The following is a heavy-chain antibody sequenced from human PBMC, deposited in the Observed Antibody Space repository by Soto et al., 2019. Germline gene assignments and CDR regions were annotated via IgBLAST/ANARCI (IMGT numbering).Heavy chain of an antibody. V-gene: IGHV1-3*01. CDR2: INAGNGNT. CDR1: GYTFTSYA. CDR3: ARDFLWFGELSPYYYGMDV. J-gene: IGHJ6*02. Sequence: GASVKVSCKASGYTFTSYAMHWVRQAPGQRLEWMGRINAGNGNTKYSQKFQGRVTITRDTSASTAYMELSSLRSEDTAVYYCARDFLWFGELSPYYYGMDVWGQGTTVTVSS. D-gene: IGHD3-10*01.